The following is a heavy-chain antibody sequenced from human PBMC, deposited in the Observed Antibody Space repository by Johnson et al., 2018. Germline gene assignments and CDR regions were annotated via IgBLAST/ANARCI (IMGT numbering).Heavy chain of an antibody. J-gene: IGHJ6*03. CDR3: ARDIPSARNMDV. D-gene: IGHD6-19*01. Sequence: VQLVQSGGGLVQPGGSLRLSCAASGFTFSSYWMSWVRQAPGKGLEWVSYISSSSSTIYYADSVKGRFTISRDNAKNTVYLQMNSLRAEDTAVYYWARDIPSARNMDVWGKGTTVTVSS. CDR1: GFTFSSYW. CDR2: ISSSSSTI. V-gene: IGHV3-48*04.